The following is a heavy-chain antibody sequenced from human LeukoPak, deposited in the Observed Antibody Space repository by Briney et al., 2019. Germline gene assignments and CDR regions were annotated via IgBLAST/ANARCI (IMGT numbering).Heavy chain of an antibody. CDR3: ARWVNV. J-gene: IGHJ4*02. CDR1: GFTFYDYA. V-gene: IGHV3-9*01. CDR2: ISWNSGSI. Sequence: GRSLRLSCAASGFTFYDYAMHWVRQAPGKGLEWVSGISWNSGSIGYADSVKGRFTISRDNAKHSLYLQMNSLRAEDTAVYYCARWVNVGGQGTLVTVSS. D-gene: IGHD5-24*01.